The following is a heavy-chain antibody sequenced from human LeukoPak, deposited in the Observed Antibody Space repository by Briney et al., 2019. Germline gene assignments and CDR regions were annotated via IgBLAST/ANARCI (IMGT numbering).Heavy chain of an antibody. D-gene: IGHD1-26*01. Sequence: GGSLRLSCAASGFTFSSYWMHWVRQAPGKGLVWVSNIHSDGSRTTYADSVKGRFTISRDNAKNSLYLQMNSLRAEDTAVYYCARDDPVVGATFFDYWGQGTLVTVSS. CDR3: ARDDPVVGATFFDY. V-gene: IGHV3-74*01. CDR1: GFTFSSYW. J-gene: IGHJ4*02. CDR2: IHSDGSRT.